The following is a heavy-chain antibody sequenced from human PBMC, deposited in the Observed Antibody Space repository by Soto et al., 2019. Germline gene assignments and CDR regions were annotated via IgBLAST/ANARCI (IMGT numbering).Heavy chain of an antibody. CDR2: MNPNSGNT. Sequence: ASVKVSCKASGYTFTSYDINWVRQATGQGLEWMGWMNPNSGNTGYAQKFQGRVTMTRNTSISTAYMELSSLRSEDTAVYYCAIIAVGSPSFDYWGQGTLVTVSS. J-gene: IGHJ4*02. CDR1: GYTFTSYD. CDR3: AIIAVGSPSFDY. V-gene: IGHV1-8*01. D-gene: IGHD6-19*01.